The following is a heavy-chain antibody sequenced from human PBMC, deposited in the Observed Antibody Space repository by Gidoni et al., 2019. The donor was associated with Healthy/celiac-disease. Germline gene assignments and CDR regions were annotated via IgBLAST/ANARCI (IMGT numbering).Heavy chain of an antibody. Sequence: EVQLVETGGGLIQPGGSLILSCEASGFTVSSNYMSWGRHAPGKGLGWVSVIYSGGSTYYADSVKGRFTISRDNSKNTLYLQMNSLRAEDTAVYYCARDTRYSSSSFGYWGQGTLVTVSS. V-gene: IGHV3-53*02. CDR2: IYSGGST. CDR3: ARDTRYSSSSFGY. D-gene: IGHD6-6*01. CDR1: GFTVSSNY. J-gene: IGHJ4*02.